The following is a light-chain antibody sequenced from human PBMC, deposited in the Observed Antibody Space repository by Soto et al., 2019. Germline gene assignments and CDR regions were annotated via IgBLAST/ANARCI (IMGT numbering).Light chain of an antibody. CDR1: SSDVGSYNL. CDR3: CSFAGSIWV. V-gene: IGLV2-23*02. CDR2: DVT. Sequence: QSVLTQPASVSGSPGQSITISCTGTSSDVGSYNLVSWYQQHPGKAPKLMIYDVTKRPSGIPNRFSGSKSGNTASLTISGLQAAVEADYYCCSFAGSIWVFGGGTKVTVL. J-gene: IGLJ3*02.